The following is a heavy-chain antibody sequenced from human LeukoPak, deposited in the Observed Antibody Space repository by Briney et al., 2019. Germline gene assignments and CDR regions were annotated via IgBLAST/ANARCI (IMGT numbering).Heavy chain of an antibody. D-gene: IGHD6-6*01. CDR2: IHYRGTT. J-gene: IGHJ5*02. CDR3: ARHREGSSEFDP. Sequence: PSETLSLTCTVSGGSISSSVHYWGGVRHPPGKGLEWLGYIHYRGTTYYNPSLRSRLTISVDTSKNQFSLNLSSVTAADTAVYYCARHREGSSEFDPWGQGTLVTVSS. V-gene: IGHV4-39*01. CDR1: GGSISSSVHY.